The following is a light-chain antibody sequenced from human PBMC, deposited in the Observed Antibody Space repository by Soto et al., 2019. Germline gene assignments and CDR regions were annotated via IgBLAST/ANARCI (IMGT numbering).Light chain of an antibody. CDR3: QSYSTPRT. J-gene: IGKJ4*01. CDR2: AAS. V-gene: IGKV1-39*01. CDR1: QSISSY. Sequence: DIQMTQSPSSLSASVGDRVTITSRASQSISSYLSWYQQKPGKAPKLPISAASSLQSGVPSRFRGSGSGTDFTLTISRLQPEDFATYYRQSYSTPRTFGGGTKVEIK.